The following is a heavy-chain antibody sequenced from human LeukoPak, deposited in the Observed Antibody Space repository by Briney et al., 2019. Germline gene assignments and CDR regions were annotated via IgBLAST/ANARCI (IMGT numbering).Heavy chain of an antibody. J-gene: IGHJ4*02. Sequence: GESLKISCKGSGYSFTNHWIGWVRQMPGKGLEWMGIIYPGDSDTRYSPSFQGQVTISADKSISTAFLQWSSLKASDTAMYYCARLPQWGGTYHFDYWGQGALLTVS. CDR2: IYPGDSDT. V-gene: IGHV5-51*01. CDR1: GYSFTNHW. D-gene: IGHD1-26*01. CDR3: ARLPQWGGTYHFDY.